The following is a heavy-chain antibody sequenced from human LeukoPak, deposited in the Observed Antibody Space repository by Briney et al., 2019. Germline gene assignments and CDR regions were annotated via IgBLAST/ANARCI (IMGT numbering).Heavy chain of an antibody. V-gene: IGHV3-73*01. Sequence: PGGSLKLSCAASGFTFSGSAMHWVRQASGKGLEWVGRIRSKANSYATAYAASVKGRFTISRDDSKNTLYLQMNSLKTEDTAVYYCTTDLGGVVPAAIRYYYYYMDVWGKGTTVTVSS. CDR2: IRSKANSYAT. J-gene: IGHJ6*03. CDR1: GFTFSGSA. CDR3: TTDLGGVVPAAIRYYYYYMDV. D-gene: IGHD2-2*02.